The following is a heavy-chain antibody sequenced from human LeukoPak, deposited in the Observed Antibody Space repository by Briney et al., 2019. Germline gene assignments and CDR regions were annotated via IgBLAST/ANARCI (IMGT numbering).Heavy chain of an antibody. J-gene: IGHJ4*02. V-gene: IGHV3-7*01. CDR1: GFTFRSNW. CDR2: INQDGSQT. D-gene: IGHD4-17*01. Sequence: GGSLRLSCAASGFTFRSNWMSYVRQAPGKGLEWVAKINQDGSQTKYVDSVKGRFTSSRDNAKNSLHLQMNSLRADDTAVYYCAKYNDYDFDYWGQGTLVTVSP. CDR3: AKYNDYDFDY.